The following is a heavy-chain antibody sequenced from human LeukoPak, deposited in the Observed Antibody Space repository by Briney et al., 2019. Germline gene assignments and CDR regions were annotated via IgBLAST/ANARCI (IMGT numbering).Heavy chain of an antibody. J-gene: IGHJ4*02. CDR2: IYYSGST. CDR1: GGSISSSSYY. V-gene: IGHV4-39*01. CDR3: ASQALLWFGELLYFDY. Sequence: SETLPLTCTVSGGSISSSSYYWGWIRQPPGKGLEWIGSIYYSGSTYYNPSLKSRVTISVDTSKNQFSLKLSPVTAADTAVYYCASQALLWFGELLYFDYWGQGTLVTVSS. D-gene: IGHD3-10*01.